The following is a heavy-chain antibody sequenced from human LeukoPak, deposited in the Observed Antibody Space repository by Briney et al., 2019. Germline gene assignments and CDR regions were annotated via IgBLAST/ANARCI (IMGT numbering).Heavy chain of an antibody. Sequence: PGGSLRLSCAASGFTFSSYWMHWVSQAPGKRLVWVSRINSDGSSTSYADSVKGRFTISRDNAKNTLYLQMNSLRAEDTAVYYCAIEIVDGFDYWGQGTLVTVSS. CDR1: GFTFSSYW. CDR3: AIEIVDGFDY. CDR2: INSDGSST. V-gene: IGHV3-74*01. D-gene: IGHD3-16*02. J-gene: IGHJ4*02.